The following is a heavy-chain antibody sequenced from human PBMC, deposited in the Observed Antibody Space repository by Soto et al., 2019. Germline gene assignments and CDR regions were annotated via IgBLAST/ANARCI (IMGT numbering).Heavy chain of an antibody. CDR1: GFIFIGSA. CDR3: TRVEVKPFDY. V-gene: IGHV3-73*01. J-gene: IGHJ4*02. CDR2: IRNKANNHAT. D-gene: IGHD2-15*01. Sequence: HPGGSLRLSCAASGFIFIGSAIHWVRQASGKGLEWVGRIRNKANNHATTYGASLEGRFTISRDDSKNTAYLHMNSLQTEDTAVYFCTRVEVKPFDYWGQGTLVTVSS.